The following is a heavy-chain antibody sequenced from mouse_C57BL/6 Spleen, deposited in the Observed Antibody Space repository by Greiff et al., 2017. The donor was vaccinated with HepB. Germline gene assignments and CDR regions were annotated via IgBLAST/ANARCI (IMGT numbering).Heavy chain of an antibody. CDR3: ASPYYYGSTPLAY. Sequence: EVKLMESGGGLVQPGGSLKLSCAASGFTFSDYYMYWVRQTPEKRLEWVAYISNGGGSTYYPDTVKGRFTISRDNAKNTLYLQMSRLKSEDTAMYDCASPYYYGSTPLAYWGQGTLVTVSA. J-gene: IGHJ3*01. V-gene: IGHV5-12*01. D-gene: IGHD1-1*01. CDR1: GFTFSDYY. CDR2: ISNGGGST.